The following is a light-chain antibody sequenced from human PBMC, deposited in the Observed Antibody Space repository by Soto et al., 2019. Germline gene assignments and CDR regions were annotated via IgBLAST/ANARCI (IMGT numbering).Light chain of an antibody. Sequence: EIVLTQSPATMSLSPGERATLSCRASQSVSSYLAWYQQNPGQAPRLLIYDASNRATGIPATFSGSGSGTDITLTINSLEPEDVAVYYCQQRSNWPPLFTFCPGKKVDIK. CDR3: QQRSNWPPLFT. CDR2: DAS. V-gene: IGKV3-11*01. CDR1: QSVSSY. J-gene: IGKJ3*01.